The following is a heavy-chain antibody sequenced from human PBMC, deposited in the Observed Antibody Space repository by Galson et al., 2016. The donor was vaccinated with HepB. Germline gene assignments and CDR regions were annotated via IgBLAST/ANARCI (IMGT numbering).Heavy chain of an antibody. CDR3: ARDFHDYGGHSVRYFDL. CDR2: TYYRSKWYK. CDR1: GDSVSSNSAA. V-gene: IGHV6-1*01. D-gene: IGHD4-23*01. Sequence: ISGDSVSSNSAAWNWIRQSPSRGLEWLGRTYYRSKWYKDYAVSVRGRITINPDTSKNQLSLQLGSVTPEDMAVYYCARDFHDYGGHSVRYFDLWGRGTLVTVSS. J-gene: IGHJ2*01.